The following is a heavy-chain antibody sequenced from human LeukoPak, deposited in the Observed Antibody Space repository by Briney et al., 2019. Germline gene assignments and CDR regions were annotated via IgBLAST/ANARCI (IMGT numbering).Heavy chain of an antibody. CDR2: IYGSGST. D-gene: IGHD5-12*01. CDR1: GGSIRRYF. Sequence: PSETLSLTCTVSGGSIRRYFWNWIRQPPGKGLEWIGYIYGSGSTTYNPSLKSRVTISVDTSKHQFSLKLRSVTAADTAVYYCARQGVGYSGYGSKRYYSGMDVWGQGTTVTVSS. V-gene: IGHV4-59*08. J-gene: IGHJ6*02. CDR3: ARQGVGYSGYGSKRYYSGMDV.